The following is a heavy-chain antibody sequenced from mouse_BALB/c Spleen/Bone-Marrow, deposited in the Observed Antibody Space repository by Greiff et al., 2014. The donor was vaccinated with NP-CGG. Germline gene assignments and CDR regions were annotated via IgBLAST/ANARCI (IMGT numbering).Heavy chain of an antibody. J-gene: IGHJ1*01. Sequence: VKLQESGPGLVAPSQSLSITCTVSGFSLTSYGVHWVRQPPGKGLEWLGVIWAGGSTNYNSALMSRLSISKDNSKSQVFLKMNSLQTYDTAMYYCARVYLWYFDVWGAGTTVTVSS. CDR3: ARVYLWYFDV. CDR2: IWAGGST. D-gene: IGHD2-3*01. CDR1: GFSLTSYG. V-gene: IGHV2-9*02.